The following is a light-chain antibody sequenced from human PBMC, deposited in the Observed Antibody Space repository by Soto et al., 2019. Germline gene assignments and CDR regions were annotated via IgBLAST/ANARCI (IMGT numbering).Light chain of an antibody. V-gene: IGKV1-33*01. Sequence: DLQMTQSPSSLSASVGDRVTITCQASQDISNSLNWYQQKPGRAPQLLIHDASNLETGVPSRFSGSGSGTEFTFTISSLQPEDTGTYYCQQYYILFTFGPGTKVDIK. CDR1: QDISNS. J-gene: IGKJ3*01. CDR3: QQYYILFT. CDR2: DAS.